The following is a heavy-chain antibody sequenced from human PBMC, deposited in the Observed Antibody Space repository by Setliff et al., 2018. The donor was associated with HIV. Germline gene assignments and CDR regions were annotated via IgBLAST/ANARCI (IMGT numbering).Heavy chain of an antibody. CDR1: GYIFPDYY. CDR2: IDPDRGDT. V-gene: IGHV1-69-2*01. CDR3: AWGTQRPIDY. Sequence: ASVKVSCKVSGYIFPDYYIQWVRQAPGKGLEWMGLIDPDRGDTVYAEKFQGRVTITADRSIDTAYMRLNSLTSEDTAMYFCAWGTQRPIDYWGQGTLVTVSS. J-gene: IGHJ4*02. D-gene: IGHD3-16*01.